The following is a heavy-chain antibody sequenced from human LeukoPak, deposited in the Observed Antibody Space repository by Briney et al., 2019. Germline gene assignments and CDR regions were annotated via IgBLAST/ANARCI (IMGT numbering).Heavy chain of an antibody. V-gene: IGHV4-59*12. CDR1: GGSLSTYY. D-gene: IGHD6-19*01. CDR2: IHQSGST. CDR3: SREQYTSGGSGWFGMDV. Sequence: SETLSLTCSVSGGSLSTYYWTWTGQPPGKGLEWIGFIHQSGSTEYNPSLKSRVTMSLDTSRNQFSLKMSTVTAADTAVYYCSREQYTSGGSGWFGMDVWGQGTTVTVSS. J-gene: IGHJ6*02.